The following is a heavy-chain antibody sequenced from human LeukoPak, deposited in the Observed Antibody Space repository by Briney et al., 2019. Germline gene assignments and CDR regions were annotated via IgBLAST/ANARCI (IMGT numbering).Heavy chain of an antibody. J-gene: IGHJ4*02. CDR3: ANANLPDY. CDR1: GFTFSNFA. Sequence: PGGSLRLSCAVSGFTFSNFAMNWVRQAPGKGLEWVSAISGSGDSTYFADSVKGRFTISRDNSKNTLYLPMNSLRAEDTAVYYCANANLPDYWGQGTLVTVSS. CDR2: ISGSGDST. V-gene: IGHV3-23*01.